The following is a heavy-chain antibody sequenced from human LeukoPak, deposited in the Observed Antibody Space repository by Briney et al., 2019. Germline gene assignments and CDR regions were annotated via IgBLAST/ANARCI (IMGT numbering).Heavy chain of an antibody. V-gene: IGHV4-34*01. D-gene: IGHD3-3*01. CDR3: ARVMGYDFWSGYYTAFDI. CDR1: GGSFSGYY. J-gene: IGHJ3*02. Sequence: PSETLSLTCAVYGGSFSGYYWSWIRQPPGKGLEWIGEINHSGSTNYNPSLKSRVTISVDTSKNQFSLKLSSVTAADTAVYYCARVMGYDFWSGYYTAFDIWGQGTMVTVSS. CDR2: INHSGST.